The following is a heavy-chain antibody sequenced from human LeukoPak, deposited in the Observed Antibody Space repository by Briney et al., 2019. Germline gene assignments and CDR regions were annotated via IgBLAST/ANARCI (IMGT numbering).Heavy chain of an antibody. CDR3: ATTYYYDSSGYAGY. CDR2: INSDGSST. J-gene: IGHJ4*02. CDR1: GFTFSTYW. Sequence: GGSLRLSCAAPGFTFSTYWMHWVRQAPGKGLVWVSRINSDGSSTSYADSVQGRFTISRDNAKNTLYLQMNSLGAEDTAVYYCATTYYYDSSGYAGYWGQGTLVTVSS. D-gene: IGHD3-22*01. V-gene: IGHV3-74*01.